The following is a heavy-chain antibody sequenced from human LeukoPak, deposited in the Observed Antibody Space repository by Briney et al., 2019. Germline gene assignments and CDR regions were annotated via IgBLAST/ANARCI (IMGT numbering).Heavy chain of an antibody. D-gene: IGHD2-15*01. Sequence: GGSLRLSCAASGFTFSSYGMHWVRQAPGKGLEWVAVISYDGSNKYYADSVKGRFTISRDDSKNTLYLQMNSLRAEDTAVYYCAKGLRLCSGGSCYATTLGMDVWGQGTTVTVSS. CDR1: GFTFSSYG. V-gene: IGHV3-30*18. J-gene: IGHJ6*02. CDR2: ISYDGSNK. CDR3: AKGLRLCSGGSCYATTLGMDV.